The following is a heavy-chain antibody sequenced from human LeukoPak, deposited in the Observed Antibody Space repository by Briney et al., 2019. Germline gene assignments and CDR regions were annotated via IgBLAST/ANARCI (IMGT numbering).Heavy chain of an antibody. CDR2: ISYDGSNK. Sequence: GGSLRLSCAASGFTFSSYAMHWVRQAPGKGLEWVAVISYDGSNKYYADSVKGRFTISRDNSKNTLYLQMNSLRAEDTAVYYCARGGGVGATFGYWGQGTLVTVSS. CDR3: ARGGGVGATFGY. CDR1: GFTFSSYA. J-gene: IGHJ4*02. D-gene: IGHD1-26*01. V-gene: IGHV3-30-3*01.